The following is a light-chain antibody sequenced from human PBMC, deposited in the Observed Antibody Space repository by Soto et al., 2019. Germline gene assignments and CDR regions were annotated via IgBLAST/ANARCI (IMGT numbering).Light chain of an antibody. J-gene: IGLJ2*01. CDR1: SSNIGSNY. V-gene: IGLV1-47*02. Sequence: QSVLTQPPSASGTPGQRVTISCSGSSSNIGSNYVYWYQQLPGTAPKLLIYSNYQRPSGVPDRFSGSKSGTSASLAISGLQSEDEADYYCAAWDDRLSDLLFGGGTQLTVL. CDR2: SNY. CDR3: AAWDDRLSDLL.